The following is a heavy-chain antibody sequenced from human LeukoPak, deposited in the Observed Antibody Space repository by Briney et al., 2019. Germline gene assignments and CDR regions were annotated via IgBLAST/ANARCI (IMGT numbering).Heavy chain of an antibody. J-gene: IGHJ4*02. D-gene: IGHD3-9*01. CDR3: AKGVSGHYDSLTGNDY. CDR1: GFTFSNYA. V-gene: IGHV3-23*01. CDR2: VSGNGGRT. Sequence: GGSLRLSCAASGFTFSNYAMNWVRQAPGKGLEWVSGVSGNGGRTDYADSVKGRFTISRDNSKNSLFLQMNSLRAEDTAIYYCAKGVSGHYDSLTGNDYWGQGTLVTVSS.